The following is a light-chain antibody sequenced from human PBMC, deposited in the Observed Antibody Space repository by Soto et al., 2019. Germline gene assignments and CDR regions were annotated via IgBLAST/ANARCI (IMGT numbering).Light chain of an antibody. V-gene: IGKV3-11*01. Sequence: LTQSPAILSLSPGERATLSCTASQSVDTYIAWYQQRPGQPPRLLIHDTSHRASGVPARFRGSGSGTDFPLTITSLEPEDVAVYFCQQRRNWVSFGPGTKL. CDR2: DTS. CDR3: QQRRNWVS. J-gene: IGKJ3*01. CDR1: QSVDTY.